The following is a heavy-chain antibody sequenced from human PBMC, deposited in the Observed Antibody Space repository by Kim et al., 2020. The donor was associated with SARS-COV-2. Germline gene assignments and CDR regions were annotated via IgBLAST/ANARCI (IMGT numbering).Heavy chain of an antibody. Sequence: GGSLRLSCAVSGFTFSTYSMAWVRQAPGKGLEWVSSIYSSSSTIYSAASEKGRSTITRDNAKNSLYLQINSMRAEKAAVYYCARDIDRTYFDYWGQGTLVTVSS. CDR3: ARDIDRTYFDY. V-gene: IGHV3-21*01. CDR1: GFTFSTYS. CDR2: IYSSSSTI. J-gene: IGHJ4*02. D-gene: IGHD3-22*01.